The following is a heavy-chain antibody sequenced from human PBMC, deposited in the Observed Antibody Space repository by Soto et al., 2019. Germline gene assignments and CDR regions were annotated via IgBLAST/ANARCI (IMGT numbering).Heavy chain of an antibody. CDR2: MNPNSGNT. CDR1: GYTFTSYD. Sequence: QVQLVQSGAEVKKPGASVKVSCTASGYTFTSYDINWVRQATGQGLEWMGWMNPNSGNTGYAQKFQGRVTMTRNTSISTAYMELSSLRSEDTAVYYGARGLGDCCSTSCPCDYWGQGTLVTVSS. D-gene: IGHD2-2*01. V-gene: IGHV1-8*01. J-gene: IGHJ4*02. CDR3: ARGLGDCCSTSCPCDY.